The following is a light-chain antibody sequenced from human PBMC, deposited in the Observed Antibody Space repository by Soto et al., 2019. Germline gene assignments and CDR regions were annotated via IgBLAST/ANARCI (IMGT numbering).Light chain of an antibody. CDR3: KQSDNLPLT. V-gene: IGKV1-33*01. Sequence: DFQMTQSPSSLSASVGDRVTITCRATQAIKKFLNWYQQKPGRAPKLLIYDASTLQRGVPSKFSGSGCGTHLTFVISSLQPEDVGTYSGKQSDNLPLTFGQRNRLDIK. CDR2: DAS. CDR1: QAIKKF. J-gene: IGKJ5*01.